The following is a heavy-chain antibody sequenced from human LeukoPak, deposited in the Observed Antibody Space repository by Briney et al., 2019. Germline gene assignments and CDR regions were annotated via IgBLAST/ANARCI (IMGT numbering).Heavy chain of an antibody. CDR1: GGSFSSYY. V-gene: IGHV4-59*01. J-gene: IGHJ3*02. D-gene: IGHD6-13*01. CDR3: ARRAAAVKFVDAFDI. Sequence: SETLSLTCAVYGGSFSSYYWSRIRQPPGKGLEWIGYIYYSGSTNYNPSLKSRVTISVDTSKNQFSLKLSSVTAADTAVYYCARRAAAVKFVDAFDIWGQGTMVTVSS. CDR2: IYYSGST.